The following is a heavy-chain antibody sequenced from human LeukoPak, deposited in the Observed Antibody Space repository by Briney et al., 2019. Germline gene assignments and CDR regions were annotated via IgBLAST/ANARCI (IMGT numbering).Heavy chain of an antibody. CDR1: GYTFTNYW. V-gene: IGHV5-51*01. CDR3: ACRDLSSTWSGP. D-gene: IGHD6-13*01. Sequence: GESLKISCEGFGYTFTNYWIGWVRQMPGKGLEWMGVTYPGDSRTRYSPSFQGQATISSDKSINTAYLQWSSLKASDTAIYYCACRDLSSTWSGPGGQGTLVTVSS. CDR2: TYPGDSRT. J-gene: IGHJ5*02.